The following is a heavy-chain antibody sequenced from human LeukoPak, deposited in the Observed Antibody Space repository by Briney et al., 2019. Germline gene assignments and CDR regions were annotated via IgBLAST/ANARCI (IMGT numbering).Heavy chain of an antibody. Sequence: SETLSLTCTVSGGSISSYYWSWLRQPPGKGLEWIGYIYYSGSTNYNPSLKSRVTISVDTSKNQFSLKLSSVTAAETAVYYCARGITRRRTFDIWGQGTMVTVSS. D-gene: IGHD3-10*01. CDR2: IYYSGST. J-gene: IGHJ3*02. CDR1: GGSISSYY. CDR3: ARGITRRRTFDI. V-gene: IGHV4-59*08.